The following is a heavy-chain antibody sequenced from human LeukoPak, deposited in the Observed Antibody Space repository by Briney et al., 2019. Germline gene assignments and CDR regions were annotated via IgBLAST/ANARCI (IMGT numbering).Heavy chain of an antibody. Sequence: GRSLRLSCAASGFTFSSYGMHWVRQAPGKGLEWVAVISYDGSNKYYADSVKGRFTISRDNAKNSLYLQMNSLREEDTAVYYCARDYYGMDVWGQGTTVTVSS. CDR2: ISYDGSNK. V-gene: IGHV3-30*03. CDR3: ARDYYGMDV. J-gene: IGHJ6*02. CDR1: GFTFSSYG.